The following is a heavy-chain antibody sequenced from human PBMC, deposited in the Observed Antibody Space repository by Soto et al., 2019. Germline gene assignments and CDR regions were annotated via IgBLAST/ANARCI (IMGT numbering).Heavy chain of an antibody. V-gene: IGHV1-3*01. CDR1: GYTFTSYA. Sequence: ASVKVSCKASGYTFTSYAMHWVRQAPGQRLEWMGWINAGNGNTKYSQKFQGRVTITRDTSASTAYMELSSLKSEDTAVYYCAAEGAVGAIFDYWGQGTLVTVSS. J-gene: IGHJ4*02. CDR3: AAEGAVGAIFDY. D-gene: IGHD1-26*01. CDR2: INAGNGNT.